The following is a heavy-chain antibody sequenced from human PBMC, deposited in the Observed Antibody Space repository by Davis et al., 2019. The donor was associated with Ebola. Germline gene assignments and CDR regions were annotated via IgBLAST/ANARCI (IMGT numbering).Heavy chain of an antibody. V-gene: IGHV4-31*03. CDR2: IYYSGST. CDR3: ARIDAYCGTISCGSDV. J-gene: IGHJ6*04. Sequence: MPSETLSLTCSVSGGSISSGGYFWTWIRQLPGKGLEWIGYIYYSGSTYYNPSLQSRVTISIDTSKTQLSLRLSSVTAADTAVYFCARIDAYCGTISCGSDVWGKGTTVTVSS. D-gene: IGHD2-2*01. CDR1: GGSISSGGYF.